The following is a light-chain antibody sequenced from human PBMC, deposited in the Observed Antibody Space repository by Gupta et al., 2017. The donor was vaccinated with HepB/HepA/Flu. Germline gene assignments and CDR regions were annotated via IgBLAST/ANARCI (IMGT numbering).Light chain of an antibody. J-gene: IGKJ4*01. V-gene: IGKV3D-20*01. CDR2: DAS. CDR3: QQYGSSPLT. Sequence: EIVLTQSPATLSLSPGERATLSCGASESVRSRYLAWYQQKPGLAPRLLMYDASKRATGIPDRFSGSGSGTDVTLTISRLEPEDFAVYYCQQYGSSPLTFGGGTKVEIK. CDR1: ESVRSRY.